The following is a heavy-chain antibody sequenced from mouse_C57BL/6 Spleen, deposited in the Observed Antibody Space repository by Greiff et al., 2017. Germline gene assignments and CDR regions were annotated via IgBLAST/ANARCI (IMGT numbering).Heavy chain of an antibody. CDR3: ARPPMTTVVAHWYFDV. CDR1: GFTFSSYG. J-gene: IGHJ1*03. CDR2: ISSGGSYT. V-gene: IGHV5-6*01. Sequence: EVKLVESGGDLVKPGGSLKLSCAASGFTFSSYGLSLVRQTPDTRLEWVATISSGGSYTYYPDSVKGRFTISRDNAKNTLYLQMSSLKSEDTAMYYCARPPMTTVVAHWYFDVWGTGTTVTVSS. D-gene: IGHD1-1*01.